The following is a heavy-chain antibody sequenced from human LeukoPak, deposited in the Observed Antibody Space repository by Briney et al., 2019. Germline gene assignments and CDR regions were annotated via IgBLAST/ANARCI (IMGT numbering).Heavy chain of an antibody. V-gene: IGHV3-49*04. D-gene: IGHD3-22*01. CDR1: GFTYGDYA. Sequence: GGSLRLSCTASGFTYGDYAVSWVRQGPGKGLEWVGFIRSKAYGGTTEYAASVKGRFTISRDDSKSIAYLQMNSLKTEDTAVYYCTRDGYDSSGYYYVFDYWGQGTLVTVSS. CDR2: IRSKAYGGTT. J-gene: IGHJ4*02. CDR3: TRDGYDSSGYYYVFDY.